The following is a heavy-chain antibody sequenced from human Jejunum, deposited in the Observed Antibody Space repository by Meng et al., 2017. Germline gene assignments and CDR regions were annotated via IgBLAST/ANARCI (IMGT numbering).Heavy chain of an antibody. CDR2: LNQDGSGK. CDR3: ATVGDGYIYESRGS. Sequence: GESLKISCEASGFVFSSNWMTWVRQAPGKGLEWVACLNQDGSGKYYLDSVKGRFTISRDNAKNSLYLQINSLRADDTAVYYCATVGDGYIYESRGSWGQGTLVTVSS. D-gene: IGHD5-18*01. CDR1: GFVFSSNW. V-gene: IGHV3-7*01. J-gene: IGHJ4*02.